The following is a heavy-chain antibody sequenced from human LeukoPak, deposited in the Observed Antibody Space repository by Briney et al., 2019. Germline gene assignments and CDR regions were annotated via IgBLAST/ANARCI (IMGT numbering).Heavy chain of an antibody. J-gene: IGHJ4*02. D-gene: IGHD4-23*01. CDR2: ISSSTTYI. CDR3: ARVDNYGGNPPDY. Sequence: KGXXXVSSISSSTTYIYYADSVKGRFTISRDNVKNSLSLQMNSLRAEDTAVYYCARVDNYGGNPPDYWGQGTLVTVSS. V-gene: IGHV3-21*01.